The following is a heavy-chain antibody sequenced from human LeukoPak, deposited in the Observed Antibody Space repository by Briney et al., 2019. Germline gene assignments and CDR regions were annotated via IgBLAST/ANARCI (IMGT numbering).Heavy chain of an antibody. CDR3: ASPCCSSTSCSTLHDY. J-gene: IGHJ4*02. V-gene: IGHV3-7*01. CDR2: IKQDGGEK. CDR1: GFTFSTYW. D-gene: IGHD2-2*01. Sequence: QPGGSLRLSCAASGFTFSTYWMNWVRQAPGKGLEWVANIKQDGGEKYYVDSVKGRFTISRDNAKSSLYLQMNSLRAEDTAVYYCASPCCSSTSCSTLHDYWGQGTLVTVSS.